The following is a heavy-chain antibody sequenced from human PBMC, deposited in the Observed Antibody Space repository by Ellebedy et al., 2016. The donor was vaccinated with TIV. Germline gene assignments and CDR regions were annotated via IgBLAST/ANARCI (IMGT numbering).Heavy chain of an antibody. V-gene: IGHV2-5*02. CDR3: LYRRGTTVIDY. D-gene: IGHD1/OR15-1a*01. J-gene: IGHJ4*02. CDR1: GFSLTTYGEG. CDR2: VYWDDDK. Sequence: SGPTLVKPKQTLTLTCSFSGFSLTTYGEGVGWIRQSPEKALEWLAVVYWDDDKRYNPSLKDRLTITRDTSKNQVVLGLTNLDPVDRGTYYCLYRRGTTVIDYWGQGTLVTVSS.